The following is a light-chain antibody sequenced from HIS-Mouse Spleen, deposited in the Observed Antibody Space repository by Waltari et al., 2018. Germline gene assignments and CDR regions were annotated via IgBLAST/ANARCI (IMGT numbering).Light chain of an antibody. J-gene: IGLJ1*01. Sequence: SSELTQDPAVSVALGQTVRITCQGDSLRSYYASWYQQKPGQAPVLVIYDKNNRPSGIPDRVSGSSSGNTAALTITGAQAEDEADYYCNSRDSSGNHLVFGTGTKVTVL. CDR2: DKN. V-gene: IGLV3-19*01. CDR1: SLRSYY. CDR3: NSRDSSGNHLV.